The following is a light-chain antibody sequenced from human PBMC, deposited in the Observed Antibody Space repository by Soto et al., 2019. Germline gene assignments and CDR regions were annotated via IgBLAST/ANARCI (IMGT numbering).Light chain of an antibody. CDR2: AAS. V-gene: IGKV1-27*01. CDR1: QGISNY. Sequence: DIQMTQSPSSLSASVGDRVTITCRASQGISNYLAWYQQKPGKVPKLLIYAASTLQSEVPSRFSGSRSVTDFNLTISSLQPEDVATYYCQEYNSAPITFGQGTRLEI. CDR3: QEYNSAPIT. J-gene: IGKJ5*01.